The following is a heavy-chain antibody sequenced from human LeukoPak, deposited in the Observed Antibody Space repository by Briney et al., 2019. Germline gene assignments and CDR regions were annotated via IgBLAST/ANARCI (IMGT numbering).Heavy chain of an antibody. CDR3: AKDGCSSTSCQVGGMDV. CDR2: ISGSGNST. J-gene: IGHJ6*02. CDR1: GFTFSSYA. D-gene: IGHD2-2*01. Sequence: PGGSLRLSCATSGFTFSSYALNWVRQAPGKGLEWVSGISGSGNSTNYADSVKGRFTISRDDSNNTLYLQMNSLRAEDTAVYYCAKDGCSSTSCQVGGMDVWGQGTTVTVSS. V-gene: IGHV3-23*01.